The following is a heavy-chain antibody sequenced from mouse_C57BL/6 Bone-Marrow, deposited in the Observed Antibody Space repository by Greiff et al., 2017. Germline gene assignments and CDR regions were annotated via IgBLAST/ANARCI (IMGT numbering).Heavy chain of an antibody. V-gene: IGHV1-69*01. CDR1: GYTFTSYW. Sequence: QVQLQQPGAELVMPGASVKLSCKASGYTFTSYWMHWVKQRPGQGLEWIGEIAPSDSYTNYNQKFKGKSTLTVDKSSSTAYMQLSRLTSEDSAVYYCASRGEGMDYWGQGTSVTVSS. D-gene: IGHD3-3*01. CDR2: IAPSDSYT. J-gene: IGHJ4*01. CDR3: ASRGEGMDY.